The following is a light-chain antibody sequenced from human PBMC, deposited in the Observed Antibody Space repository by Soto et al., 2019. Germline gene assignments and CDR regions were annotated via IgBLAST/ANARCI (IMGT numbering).Light chain of an antibody. J-gene: IGKJ4*01. Sequence: IQMTQSPSSLSASVGDRVTITCQASQDIINYLNWYQQKPGKAPKLLIYDASDLETGVPSRFSGSGSGTGFTFTINSLQPEDIATYYCQQYDNLPLTFGGGTKVDIK. V-gene: IGKV1-33*01. CDR2: DAS. CDR1: QDIINY. CDR3: QQYDNLPLT.